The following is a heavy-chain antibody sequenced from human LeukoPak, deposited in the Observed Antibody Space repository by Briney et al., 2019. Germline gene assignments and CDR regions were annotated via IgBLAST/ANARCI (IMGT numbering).Heavy chain of an antibody. V-gene: IGHV3-7*01. CDR1: GFTFSNYW. D-gene: IGHD3-10*02. CDR2: IKEDGTEK. CDR3: AELGITMIGGV. J-gene: IGHJ6*04. Sequence: GGSLRLSCAASGFTFSNYWMSWVRQAPGKGLEWVANIKEDGTEKYYVDSVKGRFTISRDNAKNSLYLQMNSLRAEDTAVYYCAELGITMIGGVWGKGTTVTISS.